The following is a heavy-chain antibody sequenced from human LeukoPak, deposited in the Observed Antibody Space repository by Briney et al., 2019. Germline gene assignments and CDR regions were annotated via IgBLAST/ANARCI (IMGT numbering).Heavy chain of an antibody. CDR2: VKQDGSER. J-gene: IGHJ4*02. V-gene: IGHV3-7*01. D-gene: IGHD3-9*01. CDR1: GFSMSVYW. CDR3: ARGHYDVLAASYKWTPDY. Sequence: AGGSLRLSCAASGFSMSVYWMSWVRQAPGKGLEWVGNVKQDGSERNYVDSVKGRFTISRDSAKKSLYLQMNSLRAEDTAVYYCARGHYDVLAASYKWTPDYWGQGTLVTVSS.